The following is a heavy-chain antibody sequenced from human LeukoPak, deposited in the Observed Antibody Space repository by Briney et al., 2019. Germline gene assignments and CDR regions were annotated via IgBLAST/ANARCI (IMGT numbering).Heavy chain of an antibody. D-gene: IGHD6-13*01. CDR3: ARFGRIAAAGTGYYYHMDV. V-gene: IGHV4-34*01. J-gene: IGHJ6*03. CDR2: INHSGGT. CDR1: GGSFSGYY. Sequence: SETLSLTCAVYGGSFSGYYWSWVRQPPGKGLEWIGEINHSGGTNYNPSLKSRVTISVDTSKNQFSLKLSSVTAADTAVYYCARFGRIAAAGTGYYYHMDVWGKGTTVTVSS.